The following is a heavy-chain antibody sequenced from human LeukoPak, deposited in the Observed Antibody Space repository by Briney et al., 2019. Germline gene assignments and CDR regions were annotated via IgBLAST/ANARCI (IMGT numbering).Heavy chain of an antibody. J-gene: IGHJ6*03. D-gene: IGHD3-10*01. CDR2: IYYSGTT. V-gene: IGHV4-39*01. Sequence: SETLSLTCAVSGGSISGSNSYWGWVRQPPGKGLEWIGTIYYSGTTYYKSSLESRLTISVDTSKNRFSLKLTSATAADTGIYYCARQNADYYYYYMDVWGRGTTITVSS. CDR1: GGSISGSNSY. CDR3: ARQNADYYYYYMDV.